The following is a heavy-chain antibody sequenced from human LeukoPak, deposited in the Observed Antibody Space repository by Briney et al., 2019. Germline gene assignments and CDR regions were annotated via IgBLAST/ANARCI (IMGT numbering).Heavy chain of an antibody. J-gene: IGHJ3*02. Sequence: GGSLRLSCAASGFSFSSYEMNWVRQAPGKGLEWVSYIGSSGSTVYYADSVKGRFTTSRDNAKNSLYLQMNSLRDEDTAVYYCARDTPLYADSPDAFDIWGQGTMVTVSS. CDR3: ARDTPLYADSPDAFDI. V-gene: IGHV3-48*03. D-gene: IGHD2/OR15-2a*01. CDR1: GFSFSSYE. CDR2: IGSSGSTV.